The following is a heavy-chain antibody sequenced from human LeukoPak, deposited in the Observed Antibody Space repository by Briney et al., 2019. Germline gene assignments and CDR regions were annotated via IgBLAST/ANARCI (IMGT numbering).Heavy chain of an antibody. Sequence: PGGSLRLSCAAYGFTFSSYWMSWVRQAPGKGLEWVANIKQDGSEKYYVDSVKGRFTISRDNAKNSLYPQMNSLRAEDTAVYYCARGRSSSGYWGQGTLVTVSS. V-gene: IGHV3-7*01. J-gene: IGHJ4*02. D-gene: IGHD6-13*01. CDR2: IKQDGSEK. CDR3: ARGRSSSGY. CDR1: GFTFSSYW.